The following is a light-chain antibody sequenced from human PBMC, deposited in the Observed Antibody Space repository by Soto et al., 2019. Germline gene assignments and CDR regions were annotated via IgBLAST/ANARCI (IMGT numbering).Light chain of an antibody. Sequence: QSALTQPASVSGSPGQSITISCTGTTNDVGGYNYVSWYQQHPGKAPRLLIFEVTSRPSGVSHRFSGSKSGNTASLTISALQAEDEADHFCNSYTSSTSLPYVFGTGTKVTVL. V-gene: IGLV2-14*01. CDR3: NSYTSSTSLPYV. CDR2: EVT. J-gene: IGLJ1*01. CDR1: TNDVGGYNY.